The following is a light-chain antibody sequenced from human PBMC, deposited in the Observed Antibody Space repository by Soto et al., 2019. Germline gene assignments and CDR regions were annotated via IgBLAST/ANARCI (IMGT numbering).Light chain of an antibody. V-gene: IGKV3-20*01. Sequence: KNSVATLSLNTSDRTALSGRASQSFRGLLAWYQQKPGQAPRLLIYGASSRATGIPDRFSGSGSGTDFTLTISRLEPEDFTLDYCQQYASSPRTCGQGSKADNK. CDR3: QQYASSPRT. J-gene: IGKJ1*01. CDR2: GAS. CDR1: QSFRGL.